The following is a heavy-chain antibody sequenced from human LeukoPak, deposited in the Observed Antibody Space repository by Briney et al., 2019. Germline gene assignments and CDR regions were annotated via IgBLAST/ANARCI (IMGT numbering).Heavy chain of an antibody. D-gene: IGHD6-13*01. CDR3: TRPSSSWSYYFDY. Sequence: GGSLRLSCTASGFTFGDYAMSWFRQAPGKGLEWVGFIRGKAYGGTTEYAASVKGRFTISRDDSKSIAYLQMNSLKTEDTAVYYCTRPSSSWSYYFDYWGQGTLVTVSS. CDR1: GFTFGDYA. J-gene: IGHJ4*02. CDR2: IRGKAYGGTT. V-gene: IGHV3-49*03.